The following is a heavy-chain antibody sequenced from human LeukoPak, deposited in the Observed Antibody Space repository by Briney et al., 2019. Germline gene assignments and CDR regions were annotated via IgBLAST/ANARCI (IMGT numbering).Heavy chain of an antibody. Sequence: ASVKVSCKASGYTFRSYDINWVRKATGLGLEWMGWMNPDSGNTGYAQNFQGRVTMTSNTSITTAYMELTSLRSEDTAVYYCARGSFRGYCLDTSCYTINYLGQGTLVPVSS. J-gene: IGHJ4*02. V-gene: IGHV1-8*01. CDR3: ARGSFRGYCLDTSCYTINY. D-gene: IGHD2-2*02. CDR2: MNPDSGNT. CDR1: GYTFRSYD.